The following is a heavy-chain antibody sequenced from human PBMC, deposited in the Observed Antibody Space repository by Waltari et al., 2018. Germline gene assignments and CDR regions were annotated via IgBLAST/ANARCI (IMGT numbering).Heavy chain of an antibody. CDR1: GFTVDNNY. CDR3: AVLRFLRWFVDY. D-gene: IGHD3-3*01. V-gene: IGHV3-53*02. Sequence: VQLVETGGGLIQPGGSLRLSCAASGFTVDNNYMGWVRQAPGRGLEWVSVIYDGDTTFYADSVKGRFTVSTDASKNTLFLQMNSLRADDTAVYYCAVLRFLRWFVDYWGQGLPVTVSS. CDR2: IYDGDTT. J-gene: IGHJ4*02.